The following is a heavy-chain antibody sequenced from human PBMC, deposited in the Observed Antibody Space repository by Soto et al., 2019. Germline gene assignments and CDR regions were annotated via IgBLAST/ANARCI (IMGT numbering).Heavy chain of an antibody. CDR3: ARYSGTYRDY. Sequence: EVQLVESGGGLVKPGGSLRLSCAASGFTFSSYNMNWVRQAPGKGLEWVSSITSSSGYIFYADSVKGRFTISRDNAKNSRYLQMNSLRVEDTAVYYCARYSGTYRDYWGQGTLVTVSS. CDR1: GFTFSSYN. V-gene: IGHV3-21*01. CDR2: ITSSSGYI. J-gene: IGHJ4*02. D-gene: IGHD1-26*01.